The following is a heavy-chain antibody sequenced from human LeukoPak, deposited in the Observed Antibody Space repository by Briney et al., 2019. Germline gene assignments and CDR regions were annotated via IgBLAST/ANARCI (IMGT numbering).Heavy chain of an antibody. CDR1: GFTFSSYN. CDR2: IYYSGST. V-gene: IGHV4-39*01. D-gene: IGHD3-10*01. Sequence: GSLRLSCAASGFTFSSYNMNWVRQAPGKGLEWIGTIYYSGSTYYNPSLKSRVTISVDTSKNQFSLMLSSVTATDTAVYYCARLLIPGTMIRGAGFFDYWGQGTLVTVSS. CDR3: ARLLIPGTMIRGAGFFDY. J-gene: IGHJ4*02.